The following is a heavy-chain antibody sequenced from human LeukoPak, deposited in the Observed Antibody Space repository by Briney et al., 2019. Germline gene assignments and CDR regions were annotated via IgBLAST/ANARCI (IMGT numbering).Heavy chain of an antibody. CDR2: TKQDGGEK. Sequence: GGSLRLSCVGSGFTFSNYQMNWVRQAPGKGLEWVAKTKQDGGEKHYVDSVKGRFTISRDNAKNSLYLQMGSLSAEDTAVYYCARWFSGSGGWVLDYWGQGTLVTVSS. CDR1: GFTFSNYQ. CDR3: ARWFSGSGGWVLDY. J-gene: IGHJ4*02. V-gene: IGHV3-7*05. D-gene: IGHD3-10*01.